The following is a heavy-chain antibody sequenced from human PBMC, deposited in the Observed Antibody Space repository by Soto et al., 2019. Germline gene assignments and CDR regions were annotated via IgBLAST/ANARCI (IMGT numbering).Heavy chain of an antibody. V-gene: IGHV3-23*01. D-gene: IGHD1-1*01. Sequence: GGSLRLSCAASGFTLSSYAMSWVLQAPGKGLEWVAGISGSGGSTYYADSVKGRFTISRDNSKNTLFLQMNGLRAEDTAVYYCAKWDWNKYYFDYWGLGTLVTVSS. J-gene: IGHJ4*02. CDR1: GFTLSSYA. CDR2: ISGSGGST. CDR3: AKWDWNKYYFDY.